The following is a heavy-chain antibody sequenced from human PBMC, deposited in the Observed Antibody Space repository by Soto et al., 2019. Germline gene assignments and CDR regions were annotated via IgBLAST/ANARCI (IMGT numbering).Heavy chain of an antibody. CDR2: INHSGST. CDR3: ARGGFGYSSSWYWFDP. D-gene: IGHD6-13*01. V-gene: IGHV4-34*01. Sequence: SGTLSLTCAVYGGSFSGYYWSWIRQPPGKGLEWIGEINHSGSTNYNPSLKSRVTISVDTSKNQFSLKLSSVTAADTAVYYCARGGFGYSSSWYWFDPWGQGTLVTVSS. CDR1: GGSFSGYY. J-gene: IGHJ5*02.